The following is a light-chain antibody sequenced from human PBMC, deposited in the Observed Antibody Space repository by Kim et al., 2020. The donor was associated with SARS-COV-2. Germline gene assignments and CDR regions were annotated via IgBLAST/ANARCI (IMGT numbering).Light chain of an antibody. CDR1: KLGDKY. V-gene: IGLV3-1*01. J-gene: IGLJ2*01. CDR2: QDS. CDR3: QAWDSSTSNVV. Sequence: PGQTASITCSGDKLGDKYACWYQHKPGQSPVLVIYQDSKRPSGIPERFSGSNSGNTATLTISGTQAMDEADYYCQAWDSSTSNVVFGGGTQLTVL.